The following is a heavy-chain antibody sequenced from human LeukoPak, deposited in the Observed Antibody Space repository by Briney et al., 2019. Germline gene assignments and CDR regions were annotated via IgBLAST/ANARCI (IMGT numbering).Heavy chain of an antibody. V-gene: IGHV3-7*01. CDR2: IKQDGSEK. CDR3: ARSGSGYFDY. CDR1: GITLSVYW. J-gene: IGHJ4*02. Sequence: SGGSLRLSCAASGITLSVYWMSWVRQAPGKGLEWVANIKQDGSEKYYRDSVQGSVTISRDNAKNSLYLQMNSLRPEDTAVYYCARSGSGYFDYWGQGSLVTVSS.